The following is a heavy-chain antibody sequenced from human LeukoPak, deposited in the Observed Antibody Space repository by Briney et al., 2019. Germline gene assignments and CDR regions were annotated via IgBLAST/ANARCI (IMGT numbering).Heavy chain of an antibody. J-gene: IGHJ4*02. D-gene: IGHD4-4*01. CDR1: GGSISSGGYY. CDR3: ARGSFYSNYLDY. V-gene: IGHV4-39*07. Sequence: PSETLSLTCTVSGGSISSGGYYWSWIRQPPGKGLEWIGEINHSGSTNYNPSLKSRVTISVDTSKNQFSLKLSSVTAADTAVYYCARGSFYSNYLDYWGQGTLVTVSS. CDR2: INHSGST.